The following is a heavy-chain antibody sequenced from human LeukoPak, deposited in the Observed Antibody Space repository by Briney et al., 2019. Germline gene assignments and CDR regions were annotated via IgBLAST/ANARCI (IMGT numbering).Heavy chain of an antibody. CDR2: IRFTGSYI. D-gene: IGHD5-24*01. J-gene: IGHJ4*02. Sequence: GGSLRLSCVASGFTFSHYSMNWVRQAPGKGLEWVSSIRFTGSYIYYADSVKGRFTISGDDAKNLLSLQMISLRAEDTAVYYLTGAGPRKDGYNRDYWGQGTLVPVSS. CDR3: TGAGPRKDGYNRDY. CDR1: GFTFSHYS. V-gene: IGHV3-21*01.